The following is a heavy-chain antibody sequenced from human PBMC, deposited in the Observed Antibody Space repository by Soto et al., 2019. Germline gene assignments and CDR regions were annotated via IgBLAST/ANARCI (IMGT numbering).Heavy chain of an antibody. CDR1: GFTFSNYG. CDR2: LSHDGSNQ. Sequence: QVQLVESGGGVVQPGRSLRLSCAASGFTFSNYGMHWVRQAPGKGLAWVAILSHDGSNQYYAEAVKGRCTVSRDTSNNTLYLQMNTLRGEDSALYYCAKEGRALAVDGAQFDYLRQGKLITVSS. CDR3: AKEGRALAVDGAQFDY. D-gene: IGHD6-19*01. J-gene: IGHJ4*02. V-gene: IGHV3-30*18.